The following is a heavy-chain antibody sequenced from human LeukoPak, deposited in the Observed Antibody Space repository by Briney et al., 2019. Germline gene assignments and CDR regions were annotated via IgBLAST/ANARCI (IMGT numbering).Heavy chain of an antibody. J-gene: IGHJ4*02. D-gene: IGHD5-24*01. CDR3: AREVEMATIPLGY. CDR2: ISYDGSNK. Sequence: PGGSLRLSCAASGFTFSSYAMHWVRQAPCKGLEWVAVISYDGSNKYYADSVKGRFTISRDNSKNTLYLQMNSLRAEDTAVYYCAREVEMATIPLGYWGQGTLVTVSS. CDR1: GFTFSSYA. V-gene: IGHV3-30-3*01.